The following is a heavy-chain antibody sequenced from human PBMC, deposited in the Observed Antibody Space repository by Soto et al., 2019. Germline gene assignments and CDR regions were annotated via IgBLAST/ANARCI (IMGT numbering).Heavy chain of an antibody. J-gene: IGHJ4*02. CDR1: GGSLSSGAFS. V-gene: IGHV4-30-2*01. CDR2: IYHSGST. Sequence: SETLYLTCTVSGGSLSSGAFSWSWIRQPPGRGLEWIGYIYHSGSTYYIPSLRSRVAISMDRAKNQFSLHLSSVTAEDTAVYFCDIVRYNDNWQGLVDFSGLGTLGIVSA. CDR3: DIVRYNDNWQGLVDF. D-gene: IGHD5-12*01.